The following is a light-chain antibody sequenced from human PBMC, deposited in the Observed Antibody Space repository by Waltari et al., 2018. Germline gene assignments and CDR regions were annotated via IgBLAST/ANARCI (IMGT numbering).Light chain of an antibody. CDR1: SSNIGSNY. V-gene: IGLV1-47*01. Sequence: QSVLTQPPSASGPPGPRVTISCPGSSSNIGSNYVYWYQQLPGTAPKLLIYRNNQRPSGVPDRFSGSKSGTSASLAISGLRSEDEADYYCAAWDDSLSKVFGGGTKLTVL. CDR3: AAWDDSLSKV. J-gene: IGLJ3*02. CDR2: RNN.